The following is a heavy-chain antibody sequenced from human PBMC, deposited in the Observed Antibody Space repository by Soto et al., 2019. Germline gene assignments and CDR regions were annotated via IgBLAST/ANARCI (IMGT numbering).Heavy chain of an antibody. CDR1: GYTFTSYG. Sequence: QVQLVQSGAEVKKPGASVKVSCKASGYTFTSYGISWLRQAPGQGLEWMGWISAYNGNTNYAQKLQGIVTMTTDTSTSTAYMELRSLRSDDTAVYYCARDLPNRAAAEGWFDPWGQGTLVTVSS. J-gene: IGHJ5*02. D-gene: IGHD6-13*01. V-gene: IGHV1-18*04. CDR3: ARDLPNRAAAEGWFDP. CDR2: ISAYNGNT.